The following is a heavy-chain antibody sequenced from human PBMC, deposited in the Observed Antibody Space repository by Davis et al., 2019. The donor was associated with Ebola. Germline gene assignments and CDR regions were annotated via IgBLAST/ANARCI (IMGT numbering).Heavy chain of an antibody. V-gene: IGHV3-21*01. CDR3: ARDRAVMVRGVIHPRYYFDY. J-gene: IGHJ4*02. CDR1: GFTFSTYS. CDR2: ISYSSSYI. D-gene: IGHD3-10*01. Sequence: PGGSLRLSCAASGFTFSTYSMNWVRQAPGKGLEWVSSISYSSSYIYYADSVKGRFTISRDNAKNSLYLQMNSLRAEDTAVYYCARDRAVMVRGVIHPRYYFDYWGQGSLVTVSS.